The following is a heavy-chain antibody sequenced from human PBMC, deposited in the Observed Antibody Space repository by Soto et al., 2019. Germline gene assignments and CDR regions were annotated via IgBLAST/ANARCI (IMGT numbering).Heavy chain of an antibody. CDR2: IHPSGDT. J-gene: IGHJ1*01. D-gene: IGHD2-15*01. V-gene: IGHV1-46*01. CDR3: VRGYCTTSPCSGDFQF. Sequence: ASVKVSCKASGYKFTTYFIHWVRQAPGQGLEWMGMIHPSGDTGYAQKFRGRVTMTIDTSTTTAYMELRNLTSEDTAVEFSVRGYCTTSPCSGDFQFWGQRTLVTVSS. CDR1: GYKFTTYF.